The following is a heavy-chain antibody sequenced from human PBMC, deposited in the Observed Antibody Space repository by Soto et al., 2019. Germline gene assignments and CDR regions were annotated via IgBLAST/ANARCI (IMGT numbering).Heavy chain of an antibody. CDR1: RFTFRRYW. Sequence: EVQLVESGGGLVQPGGSLRLSCAASRFTFRRYWMSWVRQAPGKGLEWVANINQDGSEKYYVDSVKGRFTLSRDNARTTVYLQMTSLRPADTTVYSCATWHLQEHAYDIWGQGTMVTVSS. CDR3: ATWHLQEHAYDI. D-gene: IGHD1-1*01. J-gene: IGHJ3*02. V-gene: IGHV3-7*03. CDR2: INQDGSEK.